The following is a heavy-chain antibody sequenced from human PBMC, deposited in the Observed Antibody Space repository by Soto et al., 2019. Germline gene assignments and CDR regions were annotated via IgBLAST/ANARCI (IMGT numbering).Heavy chain of an antibody. CDR3: ARVRYSDNWHGLIDF. J-gene: IGHJ4*02. CDR1: GGSISSGAFS. V-gene: IGHV4-30-2*01. D-gene: IGHD4-4*01. Sequence: SETLSLTCTVSGGSISSGAFSWSWIRQPPGRGLEGIGYIYHSGSTYYIPSLRSGVAISMDRAKNQFSLHLSSVTAEDTAVYFCARVRYSDNWHGLIDFWGLGTLVTVSS. CDR2: IYHSGST.